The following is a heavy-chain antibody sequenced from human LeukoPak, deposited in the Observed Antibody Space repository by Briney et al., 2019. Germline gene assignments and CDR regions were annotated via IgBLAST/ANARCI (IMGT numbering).Heavy chain of an antibody. CDR2: ISWNSGSM. CDR3: ARTRITMIVGLASRFDY. D-gene: IGHD3-22*01. Sequence: AGGSLRLSCAASGFSFDDYAMHWVRQAPGKGLEWVSGISWNSGSMGYADSVKGRFTISRDNAKSSLYLQMNSLRAEDTAVYYCARTRITMIVGLASRFDYWGQGTLVTVSS. V-gene: IGHV3-9*01. CDR1: GFSFDDYA. J-gene: IGHJ4*02.